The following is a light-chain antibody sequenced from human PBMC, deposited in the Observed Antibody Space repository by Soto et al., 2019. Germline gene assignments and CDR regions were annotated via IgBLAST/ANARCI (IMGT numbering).Light chain of an antibody. Sequence: EVVLTQSPGTLSLSPGERATLSCRASQSVINNYLAWYQQKPGQAPRLLIYGASSRATGIPVRFSGSGSGTDFTLTISRLETEDFAVYYCQQYAKSPEWTFGQGTKVEIK. J-gene: IGKJ1*01. CDR3: QQYAKSPEWT. V-gene: IGKV3-20*01. CDR1: QSVINNY. CDR2: GAS.